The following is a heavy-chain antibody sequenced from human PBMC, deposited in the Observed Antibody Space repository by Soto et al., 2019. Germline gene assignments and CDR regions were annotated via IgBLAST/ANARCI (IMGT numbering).Heavy chain of an antibody. CDR3: ARDVVGVAGIID. V-gene: IGHV3-33*01. D-gene: IGHD6-19*01. J-gene: IGHJ4*02. CDR2: IWYDGSNK. Sequence: QVQLVESGGGVVQPGRSLRLSCAASGFTFSSYGMHWVRQAPGKGLEWVAVIWYDGSNKYYADSVKGRFTISRDNSKNTLYLQMNSLRAEDTAVYYCARDVVGVAGIIDWGQGTLVTVSS. CDR1: GFTFSSYG.